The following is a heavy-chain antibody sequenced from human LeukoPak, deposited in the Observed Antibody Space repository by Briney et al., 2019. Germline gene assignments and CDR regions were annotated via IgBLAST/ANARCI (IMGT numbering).Heavy chain of an antibody. Sequence: GGSLRLSCEASGFSFTNFGLHWVRLAPGKGLEWVVVISHDGIIKNYADSVKGRFTISRDNAKNSLYLQMNSLRAEDTAVYYCAREESSGYMDVWGKGTTVTVSS. V-gene: IGHV3-33*01. CDR1: GFSFTNFG. J-gene: IGHJ6*03. D-gene: IGHD2-15*01. CDR3: AREESSGYMDV. CDR2: ISHDGIIK.